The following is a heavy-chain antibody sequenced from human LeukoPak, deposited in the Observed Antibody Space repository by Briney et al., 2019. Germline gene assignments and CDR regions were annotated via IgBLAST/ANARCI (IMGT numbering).Heavy chain of an antibody. D-gene: IGHD2-21*01. CDR2: ISSSSSYI. Sequence: GGSLRLSCAASGFTFSSYSMSWVRQAPGKGLEWVSSISSSSSYIYYADSVKGRFTISRDNAKNSLYLQMNSLRAEDTAVYYCAKYCGGDCDQGAFDIWGQGTMVTVSS. V-gene: IGHV3-21*01. CDR1: GFTFSSYS. J-gene: IGHJ3*02. CDR3: AKYCGGDCDQGAFDI.